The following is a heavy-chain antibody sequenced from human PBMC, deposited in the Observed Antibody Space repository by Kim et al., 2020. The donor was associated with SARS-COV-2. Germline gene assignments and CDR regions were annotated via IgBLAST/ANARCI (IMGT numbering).Heavy chain of an antibody. J-gene: IGHJ4*02. CDR3: AKGRTRDIAAAGTPFDY. D-gene: IGHD6-13*01. Sequence: VEGRFTISRDNSKITLYLQMNSLRAEDTAVYYCAKGRTRDIAAAGTPFDYWGQGTLVSVSS. V-gene: IGHV3-23*01.